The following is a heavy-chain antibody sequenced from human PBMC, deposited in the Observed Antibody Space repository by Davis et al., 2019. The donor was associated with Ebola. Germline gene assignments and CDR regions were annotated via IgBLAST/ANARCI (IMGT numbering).Heavy chain of an antibody. J-gene: IGHJ4*02. CDR1: GFTFSDYY. CDR2: ISSSGSAM. D-gene: IGHD2-21*01. CDR3: GRGGPRCGGDCYIFDS. Sequence: PGGSLRLSCAASGFTFSDYYMSWIRQAPGKGLEWVSYISSSGSAMYYADSVKGRFTISRDNAKSSLYLQMNSLRAEDTAVYYCGRGGPRCGGDCYIFDSWGQGTLVTVSS. V-gene: IGHV3-11*04.